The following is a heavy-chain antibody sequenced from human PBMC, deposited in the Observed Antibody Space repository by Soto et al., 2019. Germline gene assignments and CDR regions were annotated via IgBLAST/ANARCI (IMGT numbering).Heavy chain of an antibody. CDR1: GFTVSSNY. CDR2: IYSGGST. J-gene: IGHJ4*02. Sequence: GGSLRLSCAASGFTVSSNYMSWVRQAPGKGLEWVSVIYSGGSTYYADSVKGRFTISRDNSKNTLYLQMNSLRAEDTAVYYCARGRVVRGVTYFDYWGQGTLVTVSS. D-gene: IGHD3-10*01. CDR3: ARGRVVRGVTYFDY. V-gene: IGHV3-53*01.